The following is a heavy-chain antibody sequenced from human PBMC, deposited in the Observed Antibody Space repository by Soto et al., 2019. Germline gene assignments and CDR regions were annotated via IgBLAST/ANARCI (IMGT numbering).Heavy chain of an antibody. J-gene: IGHJ6*02. D-gene: IGHD5-18*01. CDR2: IIPIFGTA. Sequence: SVKVSCKASGGTFSSYAISWVRQAPGQGLEWMGGIIPIFGTANYAQKFQGRVTITADESTSTAYMELSSLRSEDTAVYYCARGPGWQQLWLPSYYYYGMDVWGQGTTVTVSS. CDR1: GGTFSSYA. V-gene: IGHV1-69*13. CDR3: ARGPGWQQLWLPSYYYYGMDV.